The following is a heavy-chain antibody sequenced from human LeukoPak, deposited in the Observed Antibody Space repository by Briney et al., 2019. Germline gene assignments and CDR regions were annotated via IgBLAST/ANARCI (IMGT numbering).Heavy chain of an antibody. CDR2: IYYSGST. J-gene: IGHJ4*02. CDR1: GGSISSGGYY. D-gene: IGHD3-9*01. Sequence: PSETLSLTCTVSGGSISSGGYYWSWIRQHPGKGLEWIGYIYYSGSTYYNPSLKSRVTISVDTSMNQFSLKLSSVTAADTAVYYCARADILTGYYDYWGQGTLVTVSS. CDR3: ARADILTGYYDY. V-gene: IGHV4-31*03.